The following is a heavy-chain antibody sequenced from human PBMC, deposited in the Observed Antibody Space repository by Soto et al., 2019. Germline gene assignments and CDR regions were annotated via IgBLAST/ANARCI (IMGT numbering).Heavy chain of an antibody. J-gene: IGHJ4*02. D-gene: IGHD6-13*01. CDR3: ARDLAAAHY. V-gene: IGHV1-46*01. Sequence: QVQLVQSGAEVKKPGASVNISCKASGYTFINYYIHWVRQAPGQGLEWMAIINPTGGSTNYAQRFQGRVTLTMDTSTTTVYMELSSLRFEDTAVYYCARDLAAAHYRGQGTLVTVSS. CDR1: GYTFINYY. CDR2: INPTGGST.